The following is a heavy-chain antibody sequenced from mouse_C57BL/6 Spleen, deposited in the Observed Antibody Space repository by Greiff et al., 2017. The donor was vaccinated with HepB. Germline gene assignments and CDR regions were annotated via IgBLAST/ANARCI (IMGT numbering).Heavy chain of an antibody. Sequence: VQLQQSGAELVKPGASVKLSCKASGYTFTSYWMHWVKQRPGQGLEWIGMIHPNSGSTNYNEKFKSKATLTVDKSSSTAYMQLSSLTSEDSAVYYCARPLYYGSSHYWYFDVWGTGTTVTVSS. CDR1: GYTFTSYW. J-gene: IGHJ1*03. D-gene: IGHD1-1*01. CDR2: IHPNSGST. V-gene: IGHV1-64*01. CDR3: ARPLYYGSSHYWYFDV.